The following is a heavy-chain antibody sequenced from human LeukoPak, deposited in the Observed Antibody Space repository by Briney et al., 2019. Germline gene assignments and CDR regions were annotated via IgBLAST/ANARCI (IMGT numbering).Heavy chain of an antibody. Sequence: GSLRLPCAAFGFTLDDEAMDWVRQGPGNRLEWVSRIRGDGGSTYYADSVKGRFTISRDNSKNSLYLQMNSLRTEDTALYYCAKDSEYYYDSSGYYGDWGQGTLVTVSS. D-gene: IGHD3-22*01. CDR2: IRGDGGST. CDR3: AKDSEYYYDSSGYYGD. J-gene: IGHJ4*02. V-gene: IGHV3-43*02. CDR1: GFTLDDEA.